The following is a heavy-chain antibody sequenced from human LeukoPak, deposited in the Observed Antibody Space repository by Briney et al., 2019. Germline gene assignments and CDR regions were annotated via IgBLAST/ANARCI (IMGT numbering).Heavy chain of an antibody. CDR2: ISSSGSTI. D-gene: IGHD3-22*01. J-gene: IGHJ6*03. V-gene: IGHV3-48*03. CDR1: GFTFSSYE. CDR3: ARERVSYMDV. Sequence: GGSLRLSCAASGFTFSSYEMNWVRQAPGKGLEWVSYISSSGSTIYYADSVKGRFTISRDNSKNTLYLQMNSLRAEDTAVYYCARERVSYMDVWGKGTTVTISS.